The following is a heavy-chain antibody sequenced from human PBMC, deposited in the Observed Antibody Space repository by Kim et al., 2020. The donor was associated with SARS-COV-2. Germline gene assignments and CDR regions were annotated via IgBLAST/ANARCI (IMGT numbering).Heavy chain of an antibody. Sequence: GGSLRLSCAASGFTFSSYDMHWVRQATGKGLEWVSAIGTAGDPYYPGSVKGRFTISRENAKNSLYLQMNSLRAGDTAVYYCARGTYYGSGSYYRAPFYYYGMGVWGQGTTVTVSS. CDR1: GFTFSSYD. CDR2: IGTAGDP. J-gene: IGHJ6*02. V-gene: IGHV3-13*05. CDR3: ARGTYYGSGSYYRAPFYYYGMGV. D-gene: IGHD3-10*01.